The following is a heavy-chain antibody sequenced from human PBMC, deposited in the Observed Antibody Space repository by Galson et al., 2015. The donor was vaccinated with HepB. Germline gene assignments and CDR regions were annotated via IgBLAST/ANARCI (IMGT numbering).Heavy chain of an antibody. CDR1: GFTFSSYS. CDR2: ISSSSSYI. Sequence: SLRLSCAASGFTFSSYSMNWVRQAPGKGLEWVSSISSSSSYIYYADSVKGRFTISRDNAKNSLYLQMNSLSAEDTAVYYCARDRGGYSYGRTSHPLDYWGQGTLVTVSS. J-gene: IGHJ4*02. V-gene: IGHV3-21*01. CDR3: ARDRGGYSYGRTSHPLDY. D-gene: IGHD5-18*01.